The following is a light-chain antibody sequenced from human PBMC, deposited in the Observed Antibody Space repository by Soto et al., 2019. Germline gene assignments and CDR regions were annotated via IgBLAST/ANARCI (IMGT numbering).Light chain of an antibody. CDR2: GAS. J-gene: IGKJ4*02. CDR1: QGVSNN. Sequence: EIVMTQSPATLSVSPWESATLSCRASQGVSNNLAWYQQKPGQAPRLLIYGASNTAIGVPARFSGSGSGTEFTLTISSLQSEDFAVYSCQQYNDWPLTFGGGTKVDIK. CDR3: QQYNDWPLT. V-gene: IGKV3D-15*01.